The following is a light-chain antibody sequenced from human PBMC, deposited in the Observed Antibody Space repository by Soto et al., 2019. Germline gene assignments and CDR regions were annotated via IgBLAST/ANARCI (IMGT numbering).Light chain of an antibody. CDR1: QGISNY. J-gene: IGKJ1*01. Sequence: DIPMTQSPSSLSASVGDRVTITCRASQGISNYLAWYQQKPGKVPKLLIYAASTLQSGVPSRFSGSGSGTDFTLTISSLQPEDVATYYCQKYNSAPPSTFGQGTKVGIK. V-gene: IGKV1-27*01. CDR3: QKYNSAPPST. CDR2: AAS.